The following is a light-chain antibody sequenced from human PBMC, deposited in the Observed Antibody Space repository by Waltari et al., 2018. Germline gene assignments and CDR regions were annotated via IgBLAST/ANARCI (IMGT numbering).Light chain of an antibody. V-gene: IGKV1-33*01. CDR3: QQHDNLPLT. CDR2: DAS. Sequence: DIQMTQSPSSLSASIGDRVTITCQASEDINNYLNWYQQKPGKAPKLLIYDASNLQVGVPSRFSGGGSGTDFTFTISSLQPGDIATDYCQQHDNLPLTFGGGTKVEIK. CDR1: EDINNY. J-gene: IGKJ4*01.